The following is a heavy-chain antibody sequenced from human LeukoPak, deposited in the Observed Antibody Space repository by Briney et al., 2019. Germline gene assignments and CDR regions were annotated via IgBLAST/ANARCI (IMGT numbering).Heavy chain of an antibody. CDR1: GGSISSGGYY. Sequence: SQTLSLTCAVSGGSISSGGYYWSWIRQPPGKGLEWIGEINHSGSTNYNPSLKSRVTISVDTSKNQFSLKLSSVTAADTAVYYCARGPPQWLVPRSRFDYWGQGTLVTVSS. V-gene: IGHV4-30-2*01. CDR2: INHSGST. D-gene: IGHD6-19*01. CDR3: ARGPPQWLVPRSRFDY. J-gene: IGHJ4*02.